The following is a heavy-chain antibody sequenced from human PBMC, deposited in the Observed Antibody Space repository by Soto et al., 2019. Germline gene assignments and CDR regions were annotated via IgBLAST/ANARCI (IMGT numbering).Heavy chain of an antibody. CDR2: ISHSGST. D-gene: IGHD5-18*01. Sequence: QVQLQESGPGLVKPSQTLSLTCTVSGGSISSAAYYWSWIRQHPGKGLEWIGYISHSGSTYYTPSLKSRGIISADTSKNQFSVNLTSVTAEDAAVYYCAREYTYGSTFFDCWGQGALVTVSS. CDR3: AREYTYGSTFFDC. V-gene: IGHV4-31*03. CDR1: GGSISSAAYY. J-gene: IGHJ4*02.